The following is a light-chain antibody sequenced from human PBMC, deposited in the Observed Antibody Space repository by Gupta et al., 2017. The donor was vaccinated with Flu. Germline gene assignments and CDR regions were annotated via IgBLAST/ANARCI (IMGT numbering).Light chain of an antibody. Sequence: QSALTQPASVSGSPGQSITISCTGTSSDIGSYSYVSWYQQHPGKAPHLLIYDVTNRPSGVSDRFYGSKSGDTASLTISGLRAEDEADYYCSSCTSSTTLVFGGGTRLTVL. CDR2: DVT. J-gene: IGLJ2*01. CDR3: SSCTSSTTLV. V-gene: IGLV2-14*01. CDR1: SSDIGSYSY.